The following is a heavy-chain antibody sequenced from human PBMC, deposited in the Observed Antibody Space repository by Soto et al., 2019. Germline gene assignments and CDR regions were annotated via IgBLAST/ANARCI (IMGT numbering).Heavy chain of an antibody. CDR1: GFTFSSYA. CDR2: ISYDGSNK. V-gene: IGHV3-30-3*01. D-gene: IGHD1-26*01. Sequence: GGSLRLSCAASGFTFSSYAMHWVRQAPGKGLEWVAVISYDGSNKYYADSVKGRFTISRDNSKNTLYLQMNSLRAEDTAVYYCARTDYSGSYQYDYWGQGTLVTVSS. J-gene: IGHJ4*02. CDR3: ARTDYSGSYQYDY.